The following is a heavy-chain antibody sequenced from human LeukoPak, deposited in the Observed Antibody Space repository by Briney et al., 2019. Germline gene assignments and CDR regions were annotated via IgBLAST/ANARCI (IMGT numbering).Heavy chain of an antibody. CDR2: ISAYNGNT. D-gene: IGHD2-2*01. CDR3: AREGYCNSTSCDKPFDY. CDR1: GYTFTSYG. V-gene: IGHV1-18*01. J-gene: IGHJ4*02. Sequence: ASVKVSCKASGYTFTSYGITWVRQAPGQGLEWMGWISAYNGNTNYAQKLQGRVTMATDTSTSTAYMELRSLRSDDTALYYCAREGYCNSTSCDKPFDYWGQGTLVTVSS.